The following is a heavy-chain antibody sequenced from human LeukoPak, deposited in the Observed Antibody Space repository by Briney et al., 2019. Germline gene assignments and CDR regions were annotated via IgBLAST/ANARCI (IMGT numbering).Heavy chain of an antibody. CDR3: ARGTYYYDTAFDY. CDR1: GGSIRSYY. J-gene: IGHJ4*02. CDR2: IYYSGST. Sequence: KPSETLSLTCTVSGGSIRSYYWSWIRQPPGKGLEWIGYIYYSGSTNYNPSLKSRVTFSVDTSKNQFSLKLSSVTAADTALHYCARGTYYYDTAFDYWGQGTLVTVSS. V-gene: IGHV4-59*01. D-gene: IGHD3-22*01.